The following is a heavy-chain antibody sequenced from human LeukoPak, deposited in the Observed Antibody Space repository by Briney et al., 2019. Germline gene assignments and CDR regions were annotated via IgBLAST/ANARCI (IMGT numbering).Heavy chain of an antibody. J-gene: IGHJ4*02. CDR3: ARVPSHYDFWSGYYYYFDY. CDR2: INHSGST. V-gene: IGHV4-34*01. D-gene: IGHD3-3*01. Sequence: SETLSLTCAVYGGSFSGYYWSWIRQPPGKGLEWIGEINHSGSTNYNPSLKSRVTISVDTSKNQFSLKLSSVTAADTAVYYCARVPSHYDFWSGYYYYFDYWGQGTLVTASS. CDR1: GGSFSGYY.